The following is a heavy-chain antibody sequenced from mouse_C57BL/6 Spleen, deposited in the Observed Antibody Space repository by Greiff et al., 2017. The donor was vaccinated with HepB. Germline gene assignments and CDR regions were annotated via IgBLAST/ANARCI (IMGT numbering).Heavy chain of an antibody. CDR3: ARDYYSNYPWFAY. J-gene: IGHJ3*01. V-gene: IGHV3-6*01. Sequence: EVHLVESGPGLVKPSQSLSLTCSVTGYSITSGYYWNWIRQFPGNKLEWMGYISYDGSNNYNPSLKNRISITRDTSKNQFFLKLNSVTTEDTATYYCARDYYSNYPWFAYWGQGTLVTVSA. CDR2: ISYDGSN. D-gene: IGHD2-5*01. CDR1: GYSITSGYY.